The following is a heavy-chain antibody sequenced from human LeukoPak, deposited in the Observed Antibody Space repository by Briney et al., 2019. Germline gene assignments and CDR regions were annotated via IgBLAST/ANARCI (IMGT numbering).Heavy chain of an antibody. V-gene: IGHV4-31*03. CDR2: IYYSGST. CDR3: ARYCSSTSCSGAGAKARGSFDY. J-gene: IGHJ4*02. D-gene: IGHD2-2*01. CDR1: GGSISSGGYY. Sequence: SETLSLTCTASGGSISSGGYYWSWIRQHPGKGLEWIGYIYYSGSTYYNPSLKSRVTISVDTSKNQFSLKLSSVTAADTAVYYCARYCSSTSCSGAGAKARGSFDYWGQGTLVTVSS.